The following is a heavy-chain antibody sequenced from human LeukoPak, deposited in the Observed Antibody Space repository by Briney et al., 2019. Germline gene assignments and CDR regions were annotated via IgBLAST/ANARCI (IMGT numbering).Heavy chain of an antibody. V-gene: IGHV3-48*03. CDR3: ARVQTTVTTLDY. D-gene: IGHD4-17*01. J-gene: IGHJ4*02. Sequence: PGGSLRLSCAASGFTFHIYAMNWVRQAPGKGLEWVSYISSSGSTRYYADSVKGRFTISRDNAKNSLYLQMNSLRAEDTAVYYCARVQTTVTTLDYWGQGTLVTVSS. CDR1: GFTFHIYA. CDR2: ISSSGSTR.